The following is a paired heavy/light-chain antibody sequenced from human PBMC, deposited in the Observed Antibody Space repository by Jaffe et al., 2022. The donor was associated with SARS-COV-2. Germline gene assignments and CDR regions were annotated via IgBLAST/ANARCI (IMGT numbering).Heavy chain of an antibody. Sequence: QVQLQQWGAGLLKPSETLSLSCAVYGGSFSGYYWGWIRQPPGKGLEWIGEINHGGNTKYNPSLKTRVTISIDTSKNQFSLKLTSVTAADTAVYYCAFFSSGWAYFDYWGQGTLVTVSS. J-gene: IGHJ4*02. D-gene: IGHD6-19*01. CDR3: AFFSSGWAYFDY. CDR1: GGSFSGYY. CDR2: INHGGNT. V-gene: IGHV4-34*01.
Light chain of an antibody. CDR1: QSISSW. J-gene: IGKJ2*01. CDR3: QQYKNYPYT. Sequence: DIQMTQSPSTLSASAGDRVTITCRASQSISSWLAWYQQKPGKAPKLLIYKASSLESGVPSRFSGSGSGTEFTLTISSLQPDDFATYYCQQYKNYPYTFGQGTKLEIK. V-gene: IGKV1-5*03. CDR2: KAS.